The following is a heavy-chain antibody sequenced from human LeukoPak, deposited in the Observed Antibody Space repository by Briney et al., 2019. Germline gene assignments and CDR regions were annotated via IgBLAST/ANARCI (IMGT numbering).Heavy chain of an antibody. CDR1: GYSFASYW. CDR3: ARPLTSGYDAFDI. CDR2: IYPGDSDT. Sequence: GESLKISCEGSGYSFASYWIGWVRQMPGKGLEWMGIIYPGDSDTRYSPSFQGQVTISANKSIATAYLQWSSLKASDTAMYYCARPLTSGYDAFDIWGQGTMVTVSS. J-gene: IGHJ3*02. V-gene: IGHV5-51*01. D-gene: IGHD3-22*01.